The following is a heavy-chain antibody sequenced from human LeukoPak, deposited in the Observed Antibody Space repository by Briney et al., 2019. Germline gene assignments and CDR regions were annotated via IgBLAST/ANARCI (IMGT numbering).Heavy chain of an antibody. D-gene: IGHD3-16*02. CDR1: GFTFSSYS. CDR3: ARWLGAIAWPYYFDY. CDR2: ISSSSEFI. Sequence: PGRPLRLSCAASGFTFSSYSMNWVRQAPGKGLEWVSSISSSSEFIYYADSVKGRFTISRDNARNSLYLQMNSLRAEDTAVYYCARWLGAIAWPYYFDYWGQGTLVTVSS. V-gene: IGHV3-21*01. J-gene: IGHJ4*02.